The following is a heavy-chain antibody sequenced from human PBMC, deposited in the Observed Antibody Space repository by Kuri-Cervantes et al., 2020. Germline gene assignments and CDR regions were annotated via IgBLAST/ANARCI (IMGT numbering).Heavy chain of an antibody. J-gene: IGHJ3*02. D-gene: IGHD6-19*01. V-gene: IGHV3-33*01. CDR2: IWYDGSNK. CDR3: ARDRLRLVSDDAFDI. CDR1: GFTFSSYG. Sequence: LSLTCAASGFTFSSYGMHWVRQAPVKGLEWVAVIWYDGSNKYYADSVKGRFTISRDNSKNTLYLQMNSLRAEDTAVYYCARDRLRLVSDDAFDIWGQGTMVTVSS.